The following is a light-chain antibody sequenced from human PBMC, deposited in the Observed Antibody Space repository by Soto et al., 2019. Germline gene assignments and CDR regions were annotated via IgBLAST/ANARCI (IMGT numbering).Light chain of an antibody. CDR3: CSYAGSPYV. J-gene: IGLJ1*01. CDR2: GVN. V-gene: IGLV2-11*01. Sequence: QSALTQPRSVSGSPGQSVTISCTGTGSDVGRYNYVSWYQQHPGKAPKVMIYGVNKRPSGVPDRFSGSKSGNTASLTISGLLAEDEADYYCCSYAGSPYVFGSGTKVTVL. CDR1: GSDVGRYNY.